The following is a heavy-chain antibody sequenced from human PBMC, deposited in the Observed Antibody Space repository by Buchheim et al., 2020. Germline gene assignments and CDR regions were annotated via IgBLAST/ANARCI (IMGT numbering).Heavy chain of an antibody. CDR1: GFTFSSYD. CDR2: ISGSGGST. CDR3: AKATIFGVVNYGMDV. Sequence: EVQLLESGGGLVQTGGSLRLSCAASGFTFSSYDMSWVRQAPGKGLEWVSGISGSGGSTYYADSVKGRFTISRDNSKNTLSLQMNSLTAEDTAVYYCAKATIFGVVNYGMDVWGQGTT. V-gene: IGHV3-23*01. J-gene: IGHJ6*02. D-gene: IGHD3-3*01.